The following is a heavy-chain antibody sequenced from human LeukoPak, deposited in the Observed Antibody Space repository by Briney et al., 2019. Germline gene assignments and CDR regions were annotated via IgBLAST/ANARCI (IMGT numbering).Heavy chain of an antibody. CDR2: IYSGGST. D-gene: IGHD6-13*01. V-gene: IGHV3-53*01. Sequence: PGGSLRLSCAASGFTVSSNYMSWVRQAPGKGLEWVSVIYSGGSTYYADSVKGRFTISRDNSKNTLYLQMNSLRAEDTAVYYCARDNWQQLVGKNYYYYGMDVWGQGTTVTVSS. CDR1: GFTVSSNY. J-gene: IGHJ6*02. CDR3: ARDNWQQLVGKNYYYYGMDV.